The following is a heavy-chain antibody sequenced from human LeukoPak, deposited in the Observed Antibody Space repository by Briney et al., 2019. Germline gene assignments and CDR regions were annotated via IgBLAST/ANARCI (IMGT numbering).Heavy chain of an antibody. CDR2: FYHGGST. J-gene: IGHJ5*02. Sequence: SETLSLACTVSGYSISTGYYWDWIRQPPGKGLEWIGTFYHGGSTYYNPSLKSRVTISVDTSKNQFSLNLTSVTAADTAVYYCASGGYCSGGSCQPKDNWFDPWGQGTLVTVSS. V-gene: IGHV4-38-2*02. D-gene: IGHD2-15*01. CDR1: GYSISTGYY. CDR3: ASGGYCSGGSCQPKDNWFDP.